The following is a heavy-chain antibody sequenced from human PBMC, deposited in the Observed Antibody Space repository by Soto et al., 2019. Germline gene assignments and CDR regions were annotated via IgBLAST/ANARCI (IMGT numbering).Heavy chain of an antibody. CDR3: AAQYSSSWYSAGVVDP. CDR1: GGFLSESY. CDR2: INHVGGT. J-gene: IGHJ5*02. Sequence: SETLSLTCAVCGGFLSESYWTWIRQPPGKGLEWIGEINHVGGTNYNPSLKSRVTMSVDTSQNQFSLRLISVTAADTAVYYCAAQYSSSWYSAGVVDPWGQGTLVTVSS. D-gene: IGHD6-13*01. V-gene: IGHV4-34*01.